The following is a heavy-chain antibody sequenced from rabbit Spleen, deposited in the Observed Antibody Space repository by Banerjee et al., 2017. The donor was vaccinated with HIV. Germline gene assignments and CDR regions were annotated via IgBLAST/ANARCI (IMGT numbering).Heavy chain of an antibody. D-gene: IGHD7-1*01. CDR3: ARDLTGAIGWKFDL. Sequence: QQQLVESGGGLVKPGASLTLTCKASGFSFSFKDVMCWVRQAPGKGLEWIGCINTVSGTTVYATWAKGRFTISRTSSTTVALQMTSLTAADTATYFCARDLTGAIGWKFDLWGPGTLVTVS. J-gene: IGHJ4*01. CDR1: GFSFSFKDV. V-gene: IGHV1S45*01. CDR2: INTVSGTT.